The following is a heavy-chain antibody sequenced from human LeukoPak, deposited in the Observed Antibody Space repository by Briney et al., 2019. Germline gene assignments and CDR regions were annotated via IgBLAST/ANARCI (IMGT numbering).Heavy chain of an antibody. J-gene: IGHJ4*02. D-gene: IGHD3-22*01. CDR3: ARDSAPITMVVVVPAGFDY. V-gene: IGHV3-48*01. Sequence: GGSLRLSCVASGFTFSSYSMNWVRQAPGEGLEWISYISEGSDTIYYADSVKGRFTISRDNAKNSLYLQVNSLRAEDTAVYYCARDSAPITMVVVVPAGFDYWGQGTRVIVSS. CDR1: GFTFSSYS. CDR2: ISEGSDTI.